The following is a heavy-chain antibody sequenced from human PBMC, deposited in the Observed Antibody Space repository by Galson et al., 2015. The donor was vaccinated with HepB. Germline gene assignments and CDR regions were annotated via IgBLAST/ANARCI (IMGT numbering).Heavy chain of an antibody. Sequence: SVKVSCKASGGTFSSYAISWVRQAPGQGLEWMGGIIPIFGTANYAQKFQGRVTITADESTSTAYMELSSLRSEDTAVYYCARGALPLHCSSTSCYTVSWFDPWGQGTLVTVSS. CDR3: ARGALPLHCSSTSCYTVSWFDP. J-gene: IGHJ5*02. CDR1: GGTFSSYA. CDR2: IIPIFGTA. D-gene: IGHD2-2*02. V-gene: IGHV1-69*13.